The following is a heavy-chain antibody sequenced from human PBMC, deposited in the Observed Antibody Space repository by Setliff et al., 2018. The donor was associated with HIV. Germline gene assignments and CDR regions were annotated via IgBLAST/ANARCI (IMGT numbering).Heavy chain of an antibody. CDR3: ARILLYDSSAYFVNAFDI. CDR1: GGSISSGSNY. V-gene: IGHV4-61*09. Sequence: SETLSLTCTVSGGSISSGSNYWSWIRQPAGKGLEWIGHIYTSGSTHYNPSLKSRVTISVDTSKNQFYLKRSSVTAADTAVYYCARILLYDSSAYFVNAFDIWGQGTVVTVSS. CDR2: IYTSGST. D-gene: IGHD3-22*01. J-gene: IGHJ3*02.